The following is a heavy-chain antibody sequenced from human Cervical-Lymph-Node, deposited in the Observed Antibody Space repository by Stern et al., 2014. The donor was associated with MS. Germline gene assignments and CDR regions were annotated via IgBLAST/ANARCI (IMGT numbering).Heavy chain of an antibody. V-gene: IGHV7-4-1*02. CDR1: GYTLTTYI. CDR3: ARGHRDYSSSPYFDY. D-gene: IGHD6-6*01. J-gene: IGHJ4*02. CDR2: INTNTGNP. Sequence: QVPLVQSGSELKKPGASVKVSCKASGYTLTTYIMNWLRQAPGQGLEWMGWINTNTGNPTYAQGFTGRFVFSLDTSVSTTYLQISSLKAEDTAVYYCARGHRDYSSSPYFDYWGQGTLVTVSS.